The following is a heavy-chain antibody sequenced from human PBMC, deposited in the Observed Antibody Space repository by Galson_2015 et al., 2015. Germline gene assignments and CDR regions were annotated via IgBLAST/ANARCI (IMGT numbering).Heavy chain of an antibody. Sequence: SVKVSCKASGYTFTSFAMNWVRWAPGQGLEWMGWINTNTGNPTYAQGFTGRFVFSLDTSVSTTYLHISSLEPEDTAMYYCARAGAVAGIWYFDLWGRGTLVTVSS. CDR3: ARAGAVAGIWYFDL. CDR1: GYTFTSFA. CDR2: INTNTGNP. V-gene: IGHV7-4-1*02. J-gene: IGHJ2*01. D-gene: IGHD6-19*01.